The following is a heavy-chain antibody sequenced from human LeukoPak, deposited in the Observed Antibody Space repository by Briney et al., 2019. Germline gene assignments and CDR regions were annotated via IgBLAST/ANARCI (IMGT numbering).Heavy chain of an antibody. CDR3: VRVRGVLRYFDWHKSQFDY. CDR2: IYYSGST. J-gene: IGHJ4*02. D-gene: IGHD3-9*01. CDR1: GRSISSRSYY. Sequence: PSETLSLTRTVSGRSISSRSYYWGWIRQPPGKGLEWIGSIYYSGSTHYHPSLKSRVTISVDTSKNQFSLKLSSVTAADTAVYYCVRVRGVLRYFDWHKSQFDYWGQGTLVTVSS. V-gene: IGHV4-39*01.